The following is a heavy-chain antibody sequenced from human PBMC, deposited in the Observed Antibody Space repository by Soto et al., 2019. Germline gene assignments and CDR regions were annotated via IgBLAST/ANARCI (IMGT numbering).Heavy chain of an antibody. D-gene: IGHD3-3*01. J-gene: IGHJ4*02. CDR2: ISGSGTAT. CDR1: GFIFTSYA. CDR3: AITNPLSRLRFLEWFPAA. V-gene: IGHV3-23*01. Sequence: EVQLLQSGGGLVQPGGSQRLSCSASGFIFTSYAMGWARQAPGKGLEWVSAISGSGTATYYADSVKGRFTVSRDNSKNTLFLHMDSVRADDTGVYYCAITNPLSRLRFLEWFPAAGGQGSLVTVSS.